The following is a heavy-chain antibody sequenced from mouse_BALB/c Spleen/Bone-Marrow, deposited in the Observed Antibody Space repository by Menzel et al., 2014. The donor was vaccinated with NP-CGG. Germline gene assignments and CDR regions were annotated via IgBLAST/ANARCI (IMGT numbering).Heavy chain of an antibody. Sequence: EVQLQQSGPELVKPGASVKISCKASGYSFTGYYMHWVKQSHVKSLEWIGRINPYNGATSYNQNFKDKASLTVDKSSSAAYMELHSLTSEDSAAYYCARAAYYFDYWGQGTTLTVSS. V-gene: IGHV1-26*01. CDR1: GYSFTGYY. J-gene: IGHJ2*01. CDR3: ARAAYYFDY. D-gene: IGHD1-2*01. CDR2: INPYNGAT.